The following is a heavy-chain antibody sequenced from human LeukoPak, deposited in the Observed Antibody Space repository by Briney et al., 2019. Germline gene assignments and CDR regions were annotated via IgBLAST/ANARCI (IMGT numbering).Heavy chain of an antibody. V-gene: IGHV4-34*01. CDR2: INHSGST. J-gene: IGHJ6*02. CDR3: ARGRQQLVPWGYYYYGMDV. Sequence: SETLSLTCAVYGGSFSGYYWSGIRQPPGKGLECIVEINHSGSTNYNTSLKRRVTISVDTSKNQFSLTLSSVTAADTAVYYCARGRQQLVPWGYYYYGMDVWGQGTTVTVSS. CDR1: GGSFSGYY. D-gene: IGHD6-13*01.